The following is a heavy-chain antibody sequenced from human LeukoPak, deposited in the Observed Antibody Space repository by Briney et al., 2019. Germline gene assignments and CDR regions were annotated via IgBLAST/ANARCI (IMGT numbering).Heavy chain of an antibody. CDR3: ARDLSGFDDDAFDI. CDR1: GFTFSSYA. V-gene: IGHV3-30-3*01. CDR2: ISYDGSNK. J-gene: IGHJ3*02. Sequence: GGSLRLSCAASGFTFSSYAMHWVRQAPGKGLEWVAVISYDGSNKYYADSVKGRFTISRDNSKNALYLQMNSLRAEDTAVYYCARDLSGFDDDAFDIWGQGTMVNVSS.